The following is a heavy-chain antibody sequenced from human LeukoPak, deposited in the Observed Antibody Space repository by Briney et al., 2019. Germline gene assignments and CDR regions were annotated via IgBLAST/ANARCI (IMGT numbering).Heavy chain of an antibody. J-gene: IGHJ4*02. CDR3: VRDPHALDY. V-gene: IGHV3-7*01. Sequence: GGSLRLSCAASGFTFSSYWMSWVRQAPGKGLEWVANIKQDGSEKYYVDSVKGRFTISRDNAKNSLYLQMNSLRVEDTAIYYCVRDPHALDYWGQGALVTVSS. D-gene: IGHD2-2*01. CDR2: IKQDGSEK. CDR1: GFTFSSYW.